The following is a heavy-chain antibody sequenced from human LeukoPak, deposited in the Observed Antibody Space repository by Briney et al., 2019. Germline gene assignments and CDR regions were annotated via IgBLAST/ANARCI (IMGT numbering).Heavy chain of an antibody. Sequence: SETLSLTCAVYGGSFSGYYWSWIRQHPGKGLEWIGYIYYSGSTYYNPSLKSRVTISVDTSKNQFSLKLSSVTAADTAVYYCARDHGSGYYSLVSGYFDYWGQGTLVTVSS. CDR3: ARDHGSGYYSLVSGYFDY. V-gene: IGHV4-31*11. D-gene: IGHD3-22*01. CDR1: GGSFSGYY. CDR2: IYYSGST. J-gene: IGHJ4*02.